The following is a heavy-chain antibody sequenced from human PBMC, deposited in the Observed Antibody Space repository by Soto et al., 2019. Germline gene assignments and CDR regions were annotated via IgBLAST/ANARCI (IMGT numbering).Heavy chain of an antibody. D-gene: IGHD6-13*01. V-gene: IGHV3-74*01. J-gene: IGHJ4*02. CDR1: GFTFSSYW. Sequence: LRLSCAASGFTFSSYWMHWVRQAPGKGLVWVSRINSDGSSTSYADSVKGRFTISRDNAKNTLYLQMNSLRAEDTAVYYCARDPPFLIAALDYWGQGTLVTVSS. CDR3: ARDPPFLIAALDY. CDR2: INSDGSST.